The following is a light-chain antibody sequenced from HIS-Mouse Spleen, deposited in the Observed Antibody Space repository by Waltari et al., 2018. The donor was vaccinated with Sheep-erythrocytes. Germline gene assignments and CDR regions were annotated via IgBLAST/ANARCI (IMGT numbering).Light chain of an antibody. CDR1: SSDVGGYNY. V-gene: IGLV2-11*01. CDR3: CSYAGSNTLV. CDR2: DVS. J-gene: IGLJ3*02. Sequence: QSALPHPRSVSGSPGQSATISCAATSSDVGGYNYVSWYQQPPGQAPKLMIYDVSKRPAGVPDRFSGSKSGNTASLTISGLQAEDEADYYCCSYAGSNTLVFGGGTKLTVL.